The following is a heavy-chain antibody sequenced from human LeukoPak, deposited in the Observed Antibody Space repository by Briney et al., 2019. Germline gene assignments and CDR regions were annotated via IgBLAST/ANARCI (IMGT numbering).Heavy chain of an antibody. D-gene: IGHD5-12*01. V-gene: IGHV3-48*02. Sequence: PGGSLRLSCVASGFTFSSYCMNWVRQAPGKGLEWISYISSSSTTLYYADSVKGRFTISRDNAKNPVYLQMNSLRDEDTAVYYCARKGDSGYDRLGWFDPWGQGTLVTVSS. CDR3: ARKGDSGYDRLGWFDP. CDR2: ISSSSTTL. J-gene: IGHJ5*02. CDR1: GFTFSSYC.